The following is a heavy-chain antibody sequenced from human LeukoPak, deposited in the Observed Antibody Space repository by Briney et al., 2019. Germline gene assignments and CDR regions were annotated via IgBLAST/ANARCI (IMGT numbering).Heavy chain of an antibody. CDR2: IYYSGST. CDR3: ATYVRRCGYSYGSHYFYYYMDV. Sequence: SETLSLTCTVSGGSISSSSYYWGWIRQPPGKGLEWIGRIYYSGSTYYNPSLKSRVTISEDTSKNQFSLKLSSVTAADTAVYYCATYVRRCGYSYGSHYFYYYMDVWGKGTTVTVSS. V-gene: IGHV4-39*07. CDR1: GGSISSSSYY. J-gene: IGHJ6*03. D-gene: IGHD5-18*01.